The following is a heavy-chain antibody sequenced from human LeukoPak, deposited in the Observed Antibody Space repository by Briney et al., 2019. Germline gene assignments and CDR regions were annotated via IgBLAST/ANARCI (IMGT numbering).Heavy chain of an antibody. V-gene: IGHV1-58*02. CDR1: FTXXXXA. CDR2: IVVGSGNT. D-gene: IGHD3-3*01. CDR3: AADLLRFLEYGMDV. J-gene: IGHJ6*02. Sequence: FTXXXXAMQWVRQARGQRLEWIGWIVVGSGNTNYAQKFQERVTITRDMSTSTAYMELSSLRSEDTAVYYCAADLLRFLEYGMDVWGQGTTVTVSS.